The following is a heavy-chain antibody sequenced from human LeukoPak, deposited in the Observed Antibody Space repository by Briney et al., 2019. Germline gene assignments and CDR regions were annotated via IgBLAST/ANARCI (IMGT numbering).Heavy chain of an antibody. CDR3: ARVVTMPVVAII. J-gene: IGHJ4*02. Sequence: SETLSLTCAVYGGSFSGYYWSWIRHPPGKGPEWIGEINHSGSTNYNPSLKSRVTISVDTSKNQFSLKLSSVTAADTAVYYCARVVTMPVVAIIWGQGTLVTVSS. D-gene: IGHD3-22*01. CDR1: GGSFSGYY. CDR2: INHSGST. V-gene: IGHV4-34*01.